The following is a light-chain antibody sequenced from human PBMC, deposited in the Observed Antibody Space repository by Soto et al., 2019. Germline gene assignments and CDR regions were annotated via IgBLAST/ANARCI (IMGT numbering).Light chain of an antibody. V-gene: IGKV2-28*01. CDR2: LAS. J-gene: IGKJ1*01. CDR1: HSLLHSHGYHY. CDR3: QHYNSYSEA. Sequence: DIVMNQSPLSLPVTPGEPASISCRSSHSLLHSHGYHYLDWYLQKPGQSPQLLIYLASNRASGVPDRFSGSGSGTEFTLTISSLQPDDFATYYCQHYNSYSEAFGQGTKVDIK.